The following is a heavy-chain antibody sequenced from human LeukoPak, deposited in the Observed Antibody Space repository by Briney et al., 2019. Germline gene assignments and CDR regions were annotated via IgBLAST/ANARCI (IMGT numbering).Heavy chain of an antibody. V-gene: IGHV1-2*02. CDR2: INSDNGGT. D-gene: IGHD3-16*01. J-gene: IGHJ5*02. CDR3: ARDYVGDNWFDP. CDR1: GYTFTDYY. Sequence: ASVKVSCKASGYTFTDYYIHWVRQAPGHGLEWMGWINSDNGGTHYAQNFQGRVTMTRDTSISTAYMELSRLRSDDTAVYYCARDYVGDNWFDPWGQGTLVTVSS.